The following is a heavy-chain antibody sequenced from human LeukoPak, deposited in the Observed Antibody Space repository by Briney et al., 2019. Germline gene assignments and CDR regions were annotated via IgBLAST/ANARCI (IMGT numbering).Heavy chain of an antibody. CDR1: GFTFSSYW. CDR2: VNKDGSA. J-gene: IGHJ3*02. V-gene: IGHV3-7*01. CDR3: ARDPYDFSGGYAYGAFDM. Sequence: GGSLTLSCAASGFTFSSYWMTWVRQAPGKGREWVANVNKDGSANEDSVKGRFTISRDNAKNSLYLQMNSLRVEDTAVYYCARDPYDFSGGYAYGAFDMWGQGTMVTVSS. D-gene: IGHD3-16*01.